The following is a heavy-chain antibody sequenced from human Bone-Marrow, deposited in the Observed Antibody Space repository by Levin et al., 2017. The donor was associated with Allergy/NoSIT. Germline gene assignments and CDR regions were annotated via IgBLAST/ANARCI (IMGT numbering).Heavy chain of an antibody. D-gene: IGHD2-21*02. CDR1: GGSFSGYY. CDR3: ARRKVVVTNSHIDY. V-gene: IGHV4-34*01. CDR2: INHSGST. J-gene: IGHJ4*02. Sequence: SETLSLTCAVYGGSFSGYYWSWIRQPPGKGLEWIGEINHSGSTNYNPSLKSRVTISVDTSKNQFSLKLSSVTAADTAVYYCARRKVVVTNSHIDYWGQGTLVTVSS.